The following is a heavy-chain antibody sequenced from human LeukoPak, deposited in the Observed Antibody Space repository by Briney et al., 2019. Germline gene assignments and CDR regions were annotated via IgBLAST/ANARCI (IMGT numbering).Heavy chain of an antibody. V-gene: IGHV3-48*02. Sequence: GGSLRLSCAASGFTFSTYSMNWVRQVPGKGLEWVSYITSSSSTIYYADSVRDRFTISRDNAKNSLYLQMNSLRDEDTAVYYCARVDWMIGAFDIWGQGTMVTVSS. CDR3: ARVDWMIGAFDI. J-gene: IGHJ3*02. CDR1: GFTFSTYS. CDR2: ITSSSSTI. D-gene: IGHD3-22*01.